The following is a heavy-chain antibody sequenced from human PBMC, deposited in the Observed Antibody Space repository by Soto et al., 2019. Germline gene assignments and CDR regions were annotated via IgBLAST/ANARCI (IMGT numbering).Heavy chain of an antibody. CDR2: ISGSGGST. CDR3: AGRGSTTVTRKHYYYYMDV. V-gene: IGHV3-23*01. CDR1: GFTFSSYA. J-gene: IGHJ6*03. Sequence: GGSLRLSCAASGFTFSSYAMSWVRQAPGKGLEWVSAISGSGGSTYYADSVKGRFTISRDNSKNTLYLQMNSLRAEDTAVYYCAGRGSTTVTRKHYYYYMDVWGKGTTVTVSS. D-gene: IGHD4-17*01.